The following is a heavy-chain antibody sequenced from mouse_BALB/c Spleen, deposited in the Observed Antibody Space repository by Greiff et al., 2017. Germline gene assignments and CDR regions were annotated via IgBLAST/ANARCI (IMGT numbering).Heavy chain of an antibody. CDR2: IYPGNSDT. J-gene: IGHJ2*01. CDR1: GYTFTSYW. D-gene: IGHD1-1*01. V-gene: IGHV1-5*01. CDR3: TGSTTGGYFDY. Sequence: VQLQQSGTVLARPGASVKMSCKASGYTFTSYWMHWVKQRPGQGLEWIGAIYPGNSDTSYNQKFKGKAKLTAVTSTSTAYMELSSLTNEDSAVYYCTGSTTGGYFDYWGQGTTLTVSS.